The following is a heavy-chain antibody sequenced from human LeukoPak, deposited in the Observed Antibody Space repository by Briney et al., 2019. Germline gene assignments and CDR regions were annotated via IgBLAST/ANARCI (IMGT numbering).Heavy chain of an antibody. CDR3: ARDRVGPHYFDY. CDR1: GGSISSGGYY. V-gene: IGHV4-31*03. J-gene: IGHJ4*02. D-gene: IGHD1-26*01. Sequence: SQTLSLTCTVSGGSISSGGYYWSWIRQHPGKGLEWIGYIYYRGSTYYIPSLKSRVTISVDTSKNQFSLKLSSVTAADTAVYYCARDRVGPHYFDYWGQGTLVTVSS. CDR2: IYYRGST.